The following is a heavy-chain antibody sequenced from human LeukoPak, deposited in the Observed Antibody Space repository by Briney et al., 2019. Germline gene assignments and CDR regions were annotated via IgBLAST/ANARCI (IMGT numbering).Heavy chain of an antibody. Sequence: GGSLRLSCAASGFIFSTYEMNWVRQAPGKGLEWVSYISSSSSTIYYADSVKGRFTISRDNAKNSLYLQMNSLRAEDTAVYYCARGYYDFDYWGQGTLVTVSS. J-gene: IGHJ4*02. CDR2: ISSSSSTI. V-gene: IGHV3-48*01. D-gene: IGHD3-10*01. CDR1: GFIFSTYE. CDR3: ARGYYDFDY.